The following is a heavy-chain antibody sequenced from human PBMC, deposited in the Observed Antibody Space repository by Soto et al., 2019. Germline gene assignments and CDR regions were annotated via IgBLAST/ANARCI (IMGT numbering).Heavy chain of an antibody. J-gene: IGHJ6*02. V-gene: IGHV4-34*01. CDR3: ARAPRVHYYYYGMDV. CDR1: GGSFSGYY. CDR2: INHSGST. D-gene: IGHD3-10*01. Sequence: SETLSLTCAVYGGSFSGYYWSWIRQPPGKGLEWIGEINHSGSTNYNPSLKSRVTISVDTSKNQFSLKLSSVTAADTAVYYCARAPRVHYYYYGMDVWGQGTTVTVSS.